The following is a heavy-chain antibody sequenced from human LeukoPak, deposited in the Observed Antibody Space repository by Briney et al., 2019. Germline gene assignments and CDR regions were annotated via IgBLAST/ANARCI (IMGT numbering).Heavy chain of an antibody. CDR1: GFTSSGYR. D-gene: IGHD3-3*01. CDR2: IKQDGGEK. J-gene: IGHJ3*02. V-gene: IGHV3-7*01. CDR3: AREVFSRISVFRVVSDDFDI. Sequence: GGSLRLSCAASGFTSSGYRMRWGPQAPGKGPEWVANIKQDGGEKYYVDSVKGRFTISRDNAKNSLYLQMNSLRAEDTAVYYCAREVFSRISVFRVVSDDFDIWGQGTMVTVSS.